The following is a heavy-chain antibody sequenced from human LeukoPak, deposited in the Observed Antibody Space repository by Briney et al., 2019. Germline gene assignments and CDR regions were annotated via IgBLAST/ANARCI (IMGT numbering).Heavy chain of an antibody. V-gene: IGHV3-23*01. CDR2: ISGSGGST. Sequence: GGSLRLSCAASGFTVSSSYMSWVRQAPGKGLEWVSAISGSGGSTYYADSVKGRFTISRDNSKNTLYLQMNSLRAEDTAVYYCAKFLPTHIVVANYYFDYWGQGTLVTVSS. J-gene: IGHJ4*02. D-gene: IGHD2-21*01. CDR1: GFTVSSSY. CDR3: AKFLPTHIVVANYYFDY.